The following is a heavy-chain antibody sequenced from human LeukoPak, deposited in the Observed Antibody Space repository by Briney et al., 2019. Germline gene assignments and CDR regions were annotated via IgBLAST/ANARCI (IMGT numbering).Heavy chain of an antibody. CDR2: IYHSGST. J-gene: IGHJ6*02. Sequence: SETLSLTCTVSGGSISSTSDYWGWIRQPPGKGLEWIGSIYHSGSTYFNPSLKSRVTISVDTSKNQFSLKLASVTAADTAVYYCARDGYSSSWYPNGMDVWGQGTTVTASS. V-gene: IGHV4-39*02. CDR1: GGSISSTSDY. D-gene: IGHD6-13*01. CDR3: ARDGYSSSWYPNGMDV.